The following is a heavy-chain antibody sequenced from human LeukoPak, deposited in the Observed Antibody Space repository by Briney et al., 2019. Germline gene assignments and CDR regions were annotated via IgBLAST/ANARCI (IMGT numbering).Heavy chain of an antibody. CDR3: ARDRHCANGVCHNSVGMDV. V-gene: IGHV1-46*01. CDR2: INPSGGST. CDR1: GYTFTSYY. Sequence: GASVTVSRKASGYTFTSYYMHWVRQAPGQGLEWMGIINPSGGSTSYAQKFQGRVTMTRDTSTSTVYMELSSLRSEDTAVYYCARDRHCANGVCHNSVGMDVWGQGTTVTVSS. D-gene: IGHD2-8*01. J-gene: IGHJ6*02.